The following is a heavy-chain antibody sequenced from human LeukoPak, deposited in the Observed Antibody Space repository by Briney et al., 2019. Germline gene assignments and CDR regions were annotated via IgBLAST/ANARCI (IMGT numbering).Heavy chain of an antibody. V-gene: IGHV3-21*01. J-gene: IGHJ5*02. CDR1: GFTFSSYN. CDR2: ISSSSSYI. D-gene: IGHD3-9*01. CDR3: ARNLNSWFDP. Sequence: GGSLRLSCAASGFTFSSYNVNWVRQAPGKGLEWVSSISSSSSYIYYADSLKGRFTISRDNAKNSLFLQMNSLRAEDTAVYYCARNLNSWFDPWGQGTLVTVSS.